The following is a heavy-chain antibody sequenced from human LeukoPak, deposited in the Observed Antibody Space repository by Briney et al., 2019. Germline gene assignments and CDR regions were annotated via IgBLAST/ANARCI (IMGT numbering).Heavy chain of an antibody. CDR1: GFTFSSYG. J-gene: IGHJ6*02. Sequence: GGSLRLSCAASGFTFSSYGMRWVRQAPGKGLEWVAVISYDGSNKYYADSVKGRFTISRDNAKNSLYLQVNSLRAEDTAVYYCARWVNSGSYKLYYGVDVWGQGTTVTVSS. D-gene: IGHD1-26*01. V-gene: IGHV3-30*03. CDR3: ARWVNSGSYKLYYGVDV. CDR2: ISYDGSNK.